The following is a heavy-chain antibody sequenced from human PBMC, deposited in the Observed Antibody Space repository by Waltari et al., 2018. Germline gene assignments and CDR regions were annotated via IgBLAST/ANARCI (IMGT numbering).Heavy chain of an antibody. CDR3: ARGRVAGTLTYAFDI. CDR2: IIPIFDTA. Sequence: QVQLVQSGAEVKKPGSSVKVSCKASGGTFSSYAISWVRQAAGQGLEWMGGIIPIFDTANYAQKFQGRVTLTADESTSTAYMELSSLRSEDTAVYYCARGRVAGTLTYAFDIWGQGTMVTVSS. J-gene: IGHJ3*02. D-gene: IGHD6-19*01. V-gene: IGHV1-69*01. CDR1: GGTFSSYA.